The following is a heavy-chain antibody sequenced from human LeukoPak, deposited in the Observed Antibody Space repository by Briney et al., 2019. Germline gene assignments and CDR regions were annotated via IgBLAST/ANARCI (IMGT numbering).Heavy chain of an antibody. Sequence: GGSLRLSCAASGFPFTSYAMTWVRQAPGKGLEWVSAISGSGVTTYFADSVKGRFTISRDNSKNTLYLQMNSLRAEDTAVYYCAKNVREADWYYYYMDVWGKGTTVTVSS. D-gene: IGHD3-9*01. V-gene: IGHV3-23*01. CDR3: AKNVREADWYYYYMDV. J-gene: IGHJ6*03. CDR2: ISGSGVTT. CDR1: GFPFTSYA.